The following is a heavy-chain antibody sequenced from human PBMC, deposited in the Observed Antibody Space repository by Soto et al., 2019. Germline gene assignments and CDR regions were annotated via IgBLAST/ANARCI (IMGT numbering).Heavy chain of an antibody. CDR1: GDSVTSNVW. J-gene: IGHJ4*02. CDR3: VRDAAVPGESDRFDY. D-gene: IGHD6-19*01. CDR2: AYHNGLT. V-gene: IGHV4-4*02. Sequence: SETLSLTCAVSGDSVTSNVWWSWVRQSPGKGLEWIGEAYHNGLTDYNPSLKSRVTMSVDTSKNEFSLKLTSLTAADTAIYYCVRDAAVPGESDRFDYWGQGILVTVSS.